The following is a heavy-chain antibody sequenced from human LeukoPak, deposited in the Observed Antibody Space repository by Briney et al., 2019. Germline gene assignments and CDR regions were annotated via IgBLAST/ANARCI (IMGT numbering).Heavy chain of an antibody. J-gene: IGHJ2*01. D-gene: IGHD2-2*01. CDR1: GGSISSYY. CDR2: IYYSGST. V-gene: IGHV4-59*12. CDR3: ARAPDCTSTSCYGASYWYFDL. Sequence: SETLSLTCTVSGGSISSYYWSWIRQPPGKGLEWIGYIYYSGSTYYNPSLKSRVTISVDTSKNQFSLKLSSVTAADTAVYYCARAPDCTSTSCYGASYWYFDLWGRGTLVTVSS.